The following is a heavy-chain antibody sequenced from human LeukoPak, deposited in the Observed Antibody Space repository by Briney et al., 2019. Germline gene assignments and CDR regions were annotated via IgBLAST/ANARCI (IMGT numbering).Heavy chain of an antibody. Sequence: EASVKVSCKASGYTFTNYAMHWVRQAPGQRLEWMGWINAGNGNTKYSQKFQGRVTITRDTSASTAYMELSSLRSEDTAVYYCARGRDQDYYDSEFDYWGQGTLVTVSS. V-gene: IGHV1-3*01. CDR3: ARGRDQDYYDSEFDY. D-gene: IGHD3-22*01. CDR1: GYTFTNYA. CDR2: INAGNGNT. J-gene: IGHJ4*02.